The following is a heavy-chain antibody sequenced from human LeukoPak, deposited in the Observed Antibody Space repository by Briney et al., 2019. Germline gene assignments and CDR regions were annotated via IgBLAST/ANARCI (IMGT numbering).Heavy chain of an antibody. CDR3: ARGPHWVTGDYDAFDI. V-gene: IGHV4-59*01. J-gene: IGHJ3*02. CDR2: IYYTGST. D-gene: IGHD4-17*01. CDR1: GGSISSYY. Sequence: SETLSLTCTVSGGSISSYYWSWIRQPPGQGLEWIGYIYYTGSTNYNPSLTSRVTISVDTSKNQFSLKLTSVTAADTAVYYCARGPHWVTGDYDAFDIWGQGTMVTVSS.